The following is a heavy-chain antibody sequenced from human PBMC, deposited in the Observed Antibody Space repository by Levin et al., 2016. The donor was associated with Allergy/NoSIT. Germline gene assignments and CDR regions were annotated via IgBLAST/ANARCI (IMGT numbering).Heavy chain of an antibody. CDR1: GGSISSSSYY. CDR2: IYYSGST. V-gene: IGHV4-39*01. Sequence: SETLSLTCTVSGGSISSSSYYWGWIRQPPGKGLEWIGSIYYSGSTYYNPSLKSRVTISVDTSKNQFSLKLSSVTAADTAVYYCASLPNYYGSSGYYSFPFWGQGTLVTSPQ. CDR3: ASLPNYYGSSGYYSFPF. J-gene: IGHJ4*02. D-gene: IGHD3-22*01.